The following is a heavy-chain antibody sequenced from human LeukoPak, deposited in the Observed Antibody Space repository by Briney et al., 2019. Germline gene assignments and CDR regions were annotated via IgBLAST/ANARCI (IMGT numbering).Heavy chain of an antibody. D-gene: IGHD4-17*01. Sequence: RGESLKISCKGSGYSFTSYWIGWVRQMPGKGLEWMGIIYPGDSDTRYSPSFQGQVTISADKSISTAYLQWSSLKASDTAMYYCARTTVTNGHVDAFDIWGQGTMVTVSS. CDR1: GYSFTSYW. J-gene: IGHJ3*02. CDR2: IYPGDSDT. CDR3: ARTTVTNGHVDAFDI. V-gene: IGHV5-51*01.